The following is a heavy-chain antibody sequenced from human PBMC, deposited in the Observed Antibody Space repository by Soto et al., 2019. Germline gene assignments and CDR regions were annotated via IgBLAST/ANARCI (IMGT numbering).Heavy chain of an antibody. D-gene: IGHD6-19*01. CDR2: LYSGST. CDR1: GVSISSKNFY. CDR3: ATTRGIAVGGSFDY. Sequence: PSETLSLTCTVSGVSISSKNFYCGWIRQSPGKGLEWIGTLYSGSTFSSLSLKNRVTISVDTSKNQVSLKLRSVAAADTAIYYCATTRGIAVGGSFDYWGQGIQVTVS. V-gene: IGHV4-39*01. J-gene: IGHJ4*02.